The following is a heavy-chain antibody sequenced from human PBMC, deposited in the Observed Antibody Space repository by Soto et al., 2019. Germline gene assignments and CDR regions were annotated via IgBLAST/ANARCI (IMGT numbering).Heavy chain of an antibody. CDR2: ISGSGDST. Sequence: GGSLRLSCAASGFTFSSYAMSWVRQAPGKGLEWVSGISGSGDSTYYADSVKGRFTISRDNSKNTLYLQMNSLRAEDAAVYYCAMGYSYAPFDPWGQGTLVTVSS. V-gene: IGHV3-23*01. J-gene: IGHJ5*02. D-gene: IGHD5-18*01. CDR3: AMGYSYAPFDP. CDR1: GFTFSSYA.